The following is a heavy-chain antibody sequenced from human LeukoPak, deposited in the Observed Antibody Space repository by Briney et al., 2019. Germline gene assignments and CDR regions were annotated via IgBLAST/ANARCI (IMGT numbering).Heavy chain of an antibody. CDR3: AHQPSGSYSIDY. CDR1: GGSISSTTSY. D-gene: IGHD1-26*01. Sequence: SETLSLTCTVFGGSISSTTSYWGWIRQPPGKGLEWVGSFYYSGSTSFNPSLKSGVTISADMSKNQFSLKLSSVTAADTAVYYCAHQPSGSYSIDYWGQGTLVTVSS. V-gene: IGHV4-39*01. J-gene: IGHJ4*02. CDR2: FYYSGST.